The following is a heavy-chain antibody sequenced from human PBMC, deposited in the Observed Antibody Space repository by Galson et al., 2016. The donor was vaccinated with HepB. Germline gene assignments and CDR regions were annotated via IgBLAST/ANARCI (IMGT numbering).Heavy chain of an antibody. Sequence: SVKVSCKVSGYTLTDLSMHWVRQAPGKGLEWMGGFDPEDGETSYAQKFQGRFTMTADTTTDTAYMDRSSLKSEDTAVYYCATGRLVLPWFRDFPTDDVRTVPDAFDIWGQGTMVTVSS. V-gene: IGHV1-24*01. CDR1: GYTLTDLS. CDR3: ATGRLVLPWFRDFPTDDVRTVPDAFDI. J-gene: IGHJ3*02. D-gene: IGHD3-10*01. CDR2: FDPEDGET.